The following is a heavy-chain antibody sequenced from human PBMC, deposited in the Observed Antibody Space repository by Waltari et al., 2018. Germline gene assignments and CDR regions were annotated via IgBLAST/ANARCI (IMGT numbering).Heavy chain of an antibody. J-gene: IGHJ6*02. V-gene: IGHV3-30*18. D-gene: IGHD3-16*01. CDR2: IVHDGSKK. CDR1: GFPFRECG. CDR3: SKPLQFSNVFEV. Sequence: QVELVESGGDVVQTGRSLRPSCATSGFPFRECGRHWLRQVPGKGRGGVAQIVHDGSKKYYADSVKGRFTISRDNSKNTVYLQISNLRPEDTAMYFCSKPLQFSNVFEVWGQGTRVIVSS.